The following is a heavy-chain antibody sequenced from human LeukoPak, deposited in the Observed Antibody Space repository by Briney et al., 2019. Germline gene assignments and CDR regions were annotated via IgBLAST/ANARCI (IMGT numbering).Heavy chain of an antibody. D-gene: IGHD4-17*01. CDR2: IYAGGST. V-gene: IGHV3-53*01. CDR3: AREEETVKAFGP. CDR1: GFTVSSSY. J-gene: IGHJ5*02. Sequence: GGSLRLSCAASGFTVSSSYMNWVRQAPGKGLEWVSIIYAGGSTYYAGSVEGRFTNSRDNSKNTLYLQMNSLRAEDTAVYYCAREEETVKAFGPWAQGTLVSVSS.